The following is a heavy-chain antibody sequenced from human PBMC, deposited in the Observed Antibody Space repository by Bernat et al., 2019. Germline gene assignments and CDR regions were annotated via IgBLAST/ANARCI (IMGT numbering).Heavy chain of an antibody. CDR2: IIPIFGTA. Sequence: QVQLVQSVAEVKKPGSSVKVSCKASGGTFSSYAISWVRQAPGQGLEWMGGIIPIFGTANYAQKFQGRVTITADESTSTAYMELSSLRSEDTAVYYCARPHWEYGPNWFDPWGQGTLVTVSS. CDR1: GGTFSSYA. V-gene: IGHV1-69*01. J-gene: IGHJ5*02. D-gene: IGHD1-26*01. CDR3: ARPHWEYGPNWFDP.